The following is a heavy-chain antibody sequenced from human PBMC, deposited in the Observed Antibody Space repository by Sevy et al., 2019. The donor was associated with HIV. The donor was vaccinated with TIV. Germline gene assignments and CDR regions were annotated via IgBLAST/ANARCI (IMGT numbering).Heavy chain of an antibody. V-gene: IGHV4-59*01. CDR2: IYYSGST. CDR1: GGSISSYY. CDR3: AGVAIAAAGTSAYYYCYMDV. J-gene: IGHJ6*03. Sequence: SETLSLTCTVSGGSISSYYWSWIRQPPGKGLEWIGYIYYSGSTNYNPSLKSRVTISVDTSKNQFSLKLSSVTAADTAVYYCAGVAIAAAGTSAYYYCYMDVWGKGTTVTVSS. D-gene: IGHD6-13*01.